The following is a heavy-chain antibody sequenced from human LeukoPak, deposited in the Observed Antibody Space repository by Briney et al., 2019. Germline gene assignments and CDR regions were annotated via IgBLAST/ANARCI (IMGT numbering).Heavy chain of an antibody. J-gene: IGHJ4*02. CDR2: ISGSGGST. CDR1: GFTFSSYA. Sequence: PGGSLRLSCAASGFTFSSYAMSWVRQAPGKGLEWVSSISGSGGSTYYADSVKGRFTITRDNSKNTLYLQMNSRRAEDTAVYYCAKDRGYSSGWYPFDYWGQGTLVTVSS. CDR3: AKDRGYSSGWYPFDY. V-gene: IGHV3-23*01. D-gene: IGHD6-19*01.